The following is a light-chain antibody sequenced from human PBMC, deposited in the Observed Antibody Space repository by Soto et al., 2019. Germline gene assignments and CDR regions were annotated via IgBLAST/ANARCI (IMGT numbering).Light chain of an antibody. CDR2: LNSDGSH. CDR1: SGYSTYG. CDR3: QTWGTGIWV. J-gene: IGLJ3*02. V-gene: IGLV4-69*01. Sequence: QLVLTQSPSASASLGASVKLTCTRSSGYSTYGIAWHQQQPEKGPRFLMKLNSDGSHNKGDGIPDRFSGSSSVAERYLTISSLQLEDEADYYCQTWGTGIWVFGGGTKLTVL.